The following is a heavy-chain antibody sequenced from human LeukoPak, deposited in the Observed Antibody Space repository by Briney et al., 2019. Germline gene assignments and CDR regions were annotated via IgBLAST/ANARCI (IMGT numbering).Heavy chain of an antibody. CDR3: ARTPYGDYQYNWFDP. CDR2: IIPIFGIA. Sequence: SVKVSCKASGGTFSSYAISWVRQAPGQGLEWMGRIIPIFGIANYAQKFQGRVTITADKSTSTAYMELSSLRSEDTAVYYCARTPYGDYQYNWFDPWGQGTLVTVSS. D-gene: IGHD4-17*01. V-gene: IGHV1-69*04. CDR1: GGTFSSYA. J-gene: IGHJ5*02.